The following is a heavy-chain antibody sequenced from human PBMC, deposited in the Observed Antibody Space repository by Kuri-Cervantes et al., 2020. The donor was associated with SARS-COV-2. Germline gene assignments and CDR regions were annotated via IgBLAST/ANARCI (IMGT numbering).Heavy chain of an antibody. CDR3: AREHPSSISGDTERGRELPKGGTGFDY. J-gene: IGHJ4*02. V-gene: IGHV3-30*07. CDR2: ISYDGSNK. D-gene: IGHD1-26*01. Sequence: GESLKISCAASGFTFSSYAMHWVRQAPGKGLEWVAVISYDGSNKYYTDSVKGRFTISRDNSKNTLYLQMNSLRAEDAAVYYCAREHPSSISGDTERGRELPKGGTGFDYWGQGTLVTVSS. CDR1: GFTFSSYA.